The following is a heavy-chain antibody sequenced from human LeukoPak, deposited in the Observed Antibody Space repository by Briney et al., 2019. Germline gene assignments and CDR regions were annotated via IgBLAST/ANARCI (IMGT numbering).Heavy chain of an antibody. CDR2: IYHSGST. V-gene: IGHV4-38-2*02. Sequence: PSETLSLTCTVSGYSISSSNYWDWIRQPPGKGLEWIGSIYHSGSTYYNPSLKSRVTISVDTSKNQFSLKLSSVTAADTAVYYCARNKYYYGSGNYGVPNWFDPWGQGTLVTVSS. D-gene: IGHD3-10*01. J-gene: IGHJ5*02. CDR3: ARNKYYYGSGNYGVPNWFDP. CDR1: GYSISSSNY.